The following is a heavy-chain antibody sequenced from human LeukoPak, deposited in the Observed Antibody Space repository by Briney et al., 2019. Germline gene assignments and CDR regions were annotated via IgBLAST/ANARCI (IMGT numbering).Heavy chain of an antibody. CDR1: GGSISSSSYY. J-gene: IGHJ4*02. CDR2: IYYSGST. V-gene: IGHV4-39*07. CDR3: ARANIVATILDY. D-gene: IGHD5-12*01. Sequence: PSETLSLTCTVSGGSISSSSYYWGWIRQPPGKGLEWIGSIYYSGSTYYNPSLKSRVTISVDTSKNQFSLKLSSVTAADTAVYYCARANIVATILDYWGQGTLVTVSS.